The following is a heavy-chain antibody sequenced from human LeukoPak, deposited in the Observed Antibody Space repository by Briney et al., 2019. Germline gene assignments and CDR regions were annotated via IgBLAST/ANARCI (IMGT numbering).Heavy chain of an antibody. CDR3: ARVRDRSSYFYDLDY. CDR2: IHYSGST. Sequence: SETRSLTCTVSGGSISSYYWSWIRQPPGKGLEWIGYIHYSGSTNYNPSLKSRVTISVDTSKNQFSLKLSSVIAADTAVYYCARVRDRSSYFYDLDYWGQGTLVTVSS. D-gene: IGHD3-22*01. CDR1: GGSISSYY. V-gene: IGHV4-59*01. J-gene: IGHJ4*02.